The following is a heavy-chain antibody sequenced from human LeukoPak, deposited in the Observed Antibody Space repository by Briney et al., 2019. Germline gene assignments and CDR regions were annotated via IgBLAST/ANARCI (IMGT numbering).Heavy chain of an antibody. Sequence: SETLTLTCGLYGALFGGLHWGSIRQPPGKGLEWIGEIYHSGSTKYNPSLKSRVTISVETSKNQFSLKLSAVTAADTAGDYVAGGGTRIEDYYYFDFWGKGTTVTVSS. D-gene: IGHD2-15*01. V-gene: IGHV4-34*01. CDR1: GALFGGLH. CDR2: IYHSGST. J-gene: IGHJ6*03. CDR3: AGGGTRIEDYYYFDF.